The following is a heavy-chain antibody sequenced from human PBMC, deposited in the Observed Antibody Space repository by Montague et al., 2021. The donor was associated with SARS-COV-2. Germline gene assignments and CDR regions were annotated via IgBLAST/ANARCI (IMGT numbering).Heavy chain of an antibody. CDR3: ARDQGLRGWLDP. Sequence: SETLSLTCTVSGGSVSTYYWSWLRQPPGKGLEWIGFLYFSGSATTYNPSLKSRVTISIDTSKNQFSPNLSSVTAADTAVYFCARDQGLRGWLDPWGQGTLVAVSS. CDR2: LYFSGSAT. J-gene: IGHJ5*02. CDR1: GGSVSTYY. V-gene: IGHV4-59*02.